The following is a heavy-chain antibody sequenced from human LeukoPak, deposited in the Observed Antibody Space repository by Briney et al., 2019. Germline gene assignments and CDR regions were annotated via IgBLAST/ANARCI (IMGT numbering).Heavy chain of an antibody. Sequence: SETLSLTCTVSGGSISSSSYYWSWIRQPPGKGLEWIGYIYYSGSTNYNPSLKSRVTISVDTSKNQFSLKLSSVTAADTAMYYCARVGIDCGGGCYYEAVDIWGQGTMVTVSS. J-gene: IGHJ3*02. CDR3: ARVGIDCGGGCYYEAVDI. V-gene: IGHV4-61*01. CDR2: IYYSGST. CDR1: GGSISSSSYY. D-gene: IGHD2-21*02.